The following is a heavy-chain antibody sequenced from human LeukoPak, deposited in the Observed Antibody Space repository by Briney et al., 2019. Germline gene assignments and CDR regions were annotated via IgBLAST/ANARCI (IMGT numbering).Heavy chain of an antibody. Sequence: SETLSLTCTVSGGSISSYYWSWIRQPPGKGLELIGYIYYSGSTNYNPSLKSRVTISVDTSKNQFSLKLSSVTAADTAVYYCARELNWGFDVWGQGTLVTVSS. J-gene: IGHJ4*02. CDR1: GGSISSYY. V-gene: IGHV4-59*01. D-gene: IGHD7-27*01. CDR2: IYYSGST. CDR3: ARELNWGFDV.